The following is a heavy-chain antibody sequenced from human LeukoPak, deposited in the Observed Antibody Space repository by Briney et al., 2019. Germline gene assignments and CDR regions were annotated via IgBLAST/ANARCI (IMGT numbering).Heavy chain of an antibody. D-gene: IGHD4-17*01. CDR3: GLRRYYGMDV. V-gene: IGHV5-51*01. J-gene: IGHJ6*02. CDR1: GYSFTSYW. Sequence: GESLRIPCKGSGYSFTSYWIDWVRQMPGKGLEWMGILYPGDSDTRYSTSFQGQVTISADKSISTAYLQWSSLKASDTAMYYCGLRRYYGMDVWGQGTTVTVSS. CDR2: LYPGDSDT.